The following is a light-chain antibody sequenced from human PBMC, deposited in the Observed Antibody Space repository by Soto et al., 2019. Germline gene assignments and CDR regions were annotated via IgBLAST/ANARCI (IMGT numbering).Light chain of an antibody. CDR1: QSVSSSY. Sequence: EILFTQSPGTLSLSPGERATLSCRASQSVSSSYLAWYQQRPGKAPRLLICDASYRDTDIPPRFSGSGSGTDFTLTISRLEPEDFSVYYCQQRSNWPLTFGGGTKVDIK. CDR3: QQRSNWPLT. V-gene: IGKV3D-20*02. CDR2: DAS. J-gene: IGKJ4*01.